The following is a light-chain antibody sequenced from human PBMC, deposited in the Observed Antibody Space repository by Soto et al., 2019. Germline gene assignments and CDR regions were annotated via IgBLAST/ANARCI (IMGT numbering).Light chain of an antibody. Sequence: QSALTQPASVSGSPGQSITISCTGTSSYVGAYNYVSWYQQHPGKAPKLMIYDVSNRPSGVSNRFSGSKSGNTASLTISGLQAEDEADYYCNSYTNSDAYVFGAGTKVTVL. CDR2: DVS. CDR3: NSYTNSDAYV. J-gene: IGLJ1*01. V-gene: IGLV2-14*01. CDR1: SSYVGAYNY.